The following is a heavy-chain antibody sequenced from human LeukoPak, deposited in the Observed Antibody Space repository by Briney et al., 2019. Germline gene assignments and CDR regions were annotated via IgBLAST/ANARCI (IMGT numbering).Heavy chain of an antibody. D-gene: IGHD4/OR15-4a*01. J-gene: IGHJ4*02. CDR2: IYSDNT. V-gene: IGHV3-53*01. CDR3: ARRAGAYSHPYDY. Sequence: GGSLRLSCAASGFTFSSYGMDWVRQAPGKGLEWVSFIYSDNTHYSDSVKGRFTISRDNSKNTLYLQMNSLRAEDTAVYYCARRAGAYSHPYDYWGQGTLVTVSS. CDR1: GFTFSSYG.